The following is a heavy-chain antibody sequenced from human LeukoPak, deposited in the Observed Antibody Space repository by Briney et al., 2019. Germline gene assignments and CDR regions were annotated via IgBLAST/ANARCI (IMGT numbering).Heavy chain of an antibody. D-gene: IGHD1-26*01. J-gene: IGHJ4*02. Sequence: ASETLSLTCTVSGGSISSSSYYWSWIRQPPGKGLEWIGEINHSGSTNYNPSLKSRVTISVDTSKNQFSLKLSSVTAADTAVYYCARREDYYGDWGQGTLVTVSS. CDR2: INHSGST. V-gene: IGHV4-39*07. CDR3: ARREDYYGD. CDR1: GGSISSSSYY.